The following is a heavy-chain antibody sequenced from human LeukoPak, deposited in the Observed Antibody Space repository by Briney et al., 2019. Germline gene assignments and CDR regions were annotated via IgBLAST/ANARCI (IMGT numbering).Heavy chain of an antibody. Sequence: GESLKISCKGSGYSFSSYWIGWVRQMPEKGLEWMGIIFPGDSDTTYSPSFQGQVTISADKSINTAYLQWSSLKASDTAMYYCARDPSGYYDFWSGAFDIWGQGTMVTVSS. CDR2: IFPGDSDT. CDR1: GYSFSSYW. V-gene: IGHV5-51*01. CDR3: ARDPSGYYDFWSGAFDI. J-gene: IGHJ3*02. D-gene: IGHD3-3*01.